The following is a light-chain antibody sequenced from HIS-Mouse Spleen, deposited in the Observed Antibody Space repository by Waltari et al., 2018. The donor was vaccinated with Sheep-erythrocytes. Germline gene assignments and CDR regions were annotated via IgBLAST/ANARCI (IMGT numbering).Light chain of an antibody. CDR1: SSAVGVCNY. J-gene: IGLJ1*01. CDR2: DVS. V-gene: IGLV2-11*01. Sequence: QSALPQPRSVSGSPGPSGTIPRTGTSSAVGVCNYVSWHPQHPGKAPKLMIYDVSKRASGVPDRFSGSKSGNTASLTISGLQAEDEADYYCCSYAGSYNHVFATGTKVTVL. CDR3: CSYAGSYNHV.